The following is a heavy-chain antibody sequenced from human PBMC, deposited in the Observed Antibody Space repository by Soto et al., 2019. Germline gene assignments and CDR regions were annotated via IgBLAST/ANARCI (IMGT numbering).Heavy chain of an antibody. J-gene: IGHJ6*02. CDR2: ISWHSVSI. V-gene: IGHV3-9*01. CDR1: GFTFDDYA. D-gene: IGHD6-13*01. Sequence: EVQLVESGGGLVQPGMSLRLSCAASGFTFDDYAMHWVRQAPVKGLEWVAGISWHSVSIGYADYVKGLFTISRDNAKKSLYLPRNSLRAKDTALYYCAKDRGIDRIAAAGINYYYGMDVWGQLTTVTVSS. CDR3: AKDRGIDRIAAAGINYYYGMDV.